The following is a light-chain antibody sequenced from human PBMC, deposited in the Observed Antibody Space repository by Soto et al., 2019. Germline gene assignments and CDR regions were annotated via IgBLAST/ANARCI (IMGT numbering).Light chain of an antibody. CDR2: DVS. Sequence: QSVLTQPRSVSGSPGQSVTISCTGTSSDVGGYNYVSWYQQHPGKAPKLMIYDVSKRPSGVPDRFSGSKSGNTASLTISGLQAEDEADYYCCSYEGSYNSVFGTGTKVTVL. V-gene: IGLV2-11*01. CDR1: SSDVGGYNY. CDR3: CSYEGSYNSV. J-gene: IGLJ1*01.